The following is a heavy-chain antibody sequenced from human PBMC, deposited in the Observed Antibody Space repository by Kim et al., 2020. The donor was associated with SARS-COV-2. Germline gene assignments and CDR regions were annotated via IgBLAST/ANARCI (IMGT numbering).Heavy chain of an antibody. CDR2: ISYTEIT. V-gene: IGHV4-39*07. J-gene: IGHJ2*01. Sequence: AETLSLTCTVSGGSISSSIYSWGCIRQPPGKGLEWIGSISYTEITFYNVSLKSLATMSVDTSKRQFSLRLNSVTAADTAVYYCARDFKALRLETAMVSWYVDLWGRGTLVTVSS. CDR1: GGSISSSIYS. D-gene: IGHD5-18*01. CDR3: ARDFKALRLETAMVSWYVDL.